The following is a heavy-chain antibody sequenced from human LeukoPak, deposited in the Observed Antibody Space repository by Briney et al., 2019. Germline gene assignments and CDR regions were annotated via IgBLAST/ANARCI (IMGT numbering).Heavy chain of an antibody. CDR3: ARICSSTSCYMFPGYNWFDP. CDR1: GYTFTSYG. Sequence: GASVKVSCKASGYTFTSYGISWVRQAPGQGLEWMGWISAYNGNTNYAQKLQGRVTMTTDTSTSTAYMELRSLRSDDTAVYYCARICSSTSCYMFPGYNWFDPWGQGTLVTVSS. J-gene: IGHJ5*02. CDR2: ISAYNGNT. V-gene: IGHV1-18*01. D-gene: IGHD2-2*02.